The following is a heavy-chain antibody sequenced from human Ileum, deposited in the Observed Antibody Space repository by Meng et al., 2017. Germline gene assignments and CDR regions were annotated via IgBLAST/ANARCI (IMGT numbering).Heavy chain of an antibody. CDR3: AKDGTSGSYLGLYY. V-gene: IGHV6-1*01. CDR1: GVSVSSNSAA. CDR2: TYYRSKWYN. D-gene: IGHD1-26*01. Sequence: QGKLQEAGPGLVKPSQTLPLTCAISGVSVSSNSAAWNWIRQSPSRGLEWLGRTYYRSKWYNDYAVSVKSRIPINPDTSKNQFSLQLNSVTPEDTAVYYCAKDGTSGSYLGLYYWGQGTLVTVSS. J-gene: IGHJ4*02.